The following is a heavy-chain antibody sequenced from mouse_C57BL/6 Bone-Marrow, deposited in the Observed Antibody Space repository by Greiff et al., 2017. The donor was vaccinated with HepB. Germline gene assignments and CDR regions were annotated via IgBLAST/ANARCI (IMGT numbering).Heavy chain of an antibody. Sequence: EVKLVESGEGLVKPGGSLKLSCAASGFTFSSYAMSWVRQTPEKRLEWVAYISSGGDYIYYADTVKGRFTISRDNARNTLYLQMSSLKSEDTAMYYCTREGFITTVGYYFDYWGQGTTLTVSS. J-gene: IGHJ2*01. CDR3: TREGFITTVGYYFDY. D-gene: IGHD1-1*01. CDR1: GFTFSSYA. CDR2: ISSGGDYI. V-gene: IGHV5-9-1*02.